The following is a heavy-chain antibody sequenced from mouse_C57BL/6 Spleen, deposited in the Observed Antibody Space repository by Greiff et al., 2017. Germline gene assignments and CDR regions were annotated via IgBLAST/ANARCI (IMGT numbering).Heavy chain of an antibody. CDR3: ARSVQTAQATCAY. CDR1: GYTFTSYW. D-gene: IGHD3-2*02. Sequence: VQLQQPGAELVKPGASVKMSCKASGYTFTSYWITWVKQRPGQGLEWIGDIYPGSGSTNYNEKFKSKATLTVDTSSSTAYMQLSSLTSEDSAVYSCARSVQTAQATCAYWGQGTLVTVSA. V-gene: IGHV1-55*01. CDR2: IYPGSGST. J-gene: IGHJ3*01.